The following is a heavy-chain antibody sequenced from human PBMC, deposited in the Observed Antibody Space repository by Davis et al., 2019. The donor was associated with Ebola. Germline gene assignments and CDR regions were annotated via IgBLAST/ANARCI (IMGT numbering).Heavy chain of an antibody. CDR3: ARGPRDCGTTRCYVRWFDP. CDR2: SNHSRST. CDR1: GGPFSAYY. D-gene: IGHD2-2*01. Sequence: PSETLSLTCAVNGGPFSAYYSPYIRQSPGVGLEWLGESNHSRSTNYNPSLKSRVTISIDTSKTQFSLKLSSVTAADTSVYYCARGPRDCGTTRCYVRWFDPWGQGTLVTVSS. V-gene: IGHV4-34*01. J-gene: IGHJ5*02.